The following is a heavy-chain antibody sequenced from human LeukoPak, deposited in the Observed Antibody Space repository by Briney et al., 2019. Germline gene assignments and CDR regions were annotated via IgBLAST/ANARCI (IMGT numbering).Heavy chain of an antibody. D-gene: IGHD1-7*01. V-gene: IGHV3-21*01. J-gene: IGHJ4*02. Sequence: GGSLRLSCAASGFTFSSYSMNWVRQAPGKGLEWVSSIISSSSYIYYADSVKGRFTISRDNAKNSLYLQMNSLRAEDTAVYYCARNWNYPYYFDYWGQGTLVTVSS. CDR1: GFTFSSYS. CDR2: IISSSSYI. CDR3: ARNWNYPYYFDY.